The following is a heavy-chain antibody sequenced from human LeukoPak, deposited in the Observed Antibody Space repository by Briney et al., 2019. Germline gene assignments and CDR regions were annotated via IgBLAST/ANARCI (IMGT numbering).Heavy chain of an antibody. CDR1: GYTLTELS. D-gene: IGHD3-10*01. Sequence: ASVKVSCKVSGYTLTELSMHWVRQAPGKGLEWMGGFDPEDRETIYAQKFQGRVTMTEDTSTDTAYMELSSLRSEDTAVYYCATGPQTYYYGSGSYYATDYWGQGTLVTVSS. CDR3: ATGPQTYYYGSGSYYATDY. CDR2: FDPEDRET. J-gene: IGHJ4*02. V-gene: IGHV1-24*01.